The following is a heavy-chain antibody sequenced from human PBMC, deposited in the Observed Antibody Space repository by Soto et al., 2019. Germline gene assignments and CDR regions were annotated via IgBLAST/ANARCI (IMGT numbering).Heavy chain of an antibody. V-gene: IGHV4-4*07. CDR3: ASDSTGWFDP. Sequence: PSETLSLTCTVSGGSVSSYYWSWIRQPAGKGLEWIGRFYTSGNTNYNPSLKSRVTMSLDTSKNQFSLKLSSVTAADTAVYFCASDSTGWFDPWVQGTLVTVSS. J-gene: IGHJ5*02. CDR1: GGSVSSYY. D-gene: IGHD7-27*01. CDR2: FYTSGNT.